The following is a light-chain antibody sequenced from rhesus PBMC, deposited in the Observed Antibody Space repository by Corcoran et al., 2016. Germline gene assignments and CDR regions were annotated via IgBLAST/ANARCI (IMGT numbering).Light chain of an antibody. CDR2: KVS. Sequence: DVVMTQSPLALPITPGQPASISCRSSQSLVHSNGNTYLSWFQQKPGQPPRLLIYKVSNRYSGVPVRFSVNGAGTDFTLKISKVEAEDVGVYYCMQYTRIPYSFGQGTKVEIK. CDR3: MQYTRIPYS. J-gene: IGKJ2*01. CDR1: QSLVHSNGNTY. V-gene: IGKV2-65*01.